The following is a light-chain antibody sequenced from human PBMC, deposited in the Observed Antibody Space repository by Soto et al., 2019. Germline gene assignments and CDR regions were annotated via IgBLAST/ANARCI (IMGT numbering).Light chain of an antibody. V-gene: IGKV1-9*01. J-gene: IGKJ2*01. Sequence: IQLTQSPSSLSASIGDRVTITCGASQDIASYLAWYQQKPGNAPKLLIYAASTLHSGVPSRFSGSGSGTDFTLTISSLQPEDFVTYYCQQLNVNLLFGQGTKLEIK. CDR1: QDIASY. CDR3: QQLNVNLL. CDR2: AAS.